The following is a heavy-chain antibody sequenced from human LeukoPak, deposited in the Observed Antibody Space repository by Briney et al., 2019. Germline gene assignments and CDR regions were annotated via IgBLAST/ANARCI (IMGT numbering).Heavy chain of an antibody. CDR3: ARDRGYCSSTSCYSRYNWFDP. Sequence: ASVKVSCKASGYTFTSYYMHWVRQAPGQGLEWMGWINPNSGGTNYAQKFQGRVTMTRDTSISTAYMELSRLRSDDTAVYYCARDRGYCSSTSCYSRYNWFDPWGQGTLVTVSS. V-gene: IGHV1-2*02. D-gene: IGHD2-2*01. J-gene: IGHJ5*02. CDR1: GYTFTSYY. CDR2: INPNSGGT.